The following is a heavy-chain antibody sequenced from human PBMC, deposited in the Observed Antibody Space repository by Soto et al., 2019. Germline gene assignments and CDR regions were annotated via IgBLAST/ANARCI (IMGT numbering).Heavy chain of an antibody. CDR1: GFTFSSYA. V-gene: IGHV3-30*18. D-gene: IGHD3-22*01. Sequence: PGGSLRLSCAASGFTFSSYAMSWVRQAPGKGPEWVSVISSGGSNEDYRDSVKGRFIISRDNAKNTLHLQMNSLRSEDTAVYYCAKEVREDDFDSSGYLGYWGQGTLVTVSS. CDR2: ISSGGSNE. J-gene: IGHJ4*02. CDR3: AKEVREDDFDSSGYLGY.